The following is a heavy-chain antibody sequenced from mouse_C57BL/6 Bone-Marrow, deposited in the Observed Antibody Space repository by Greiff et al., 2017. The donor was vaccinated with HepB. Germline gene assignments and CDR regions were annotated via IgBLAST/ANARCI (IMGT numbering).Heavy chain of an antibody. CDR2: ISSGGDYT. CDR1: GFTFSSYA. V-gene: IGHV5-9-1*02. Sequence: EVQLVESGEGLVKPGGSLKLSCAASGFTFSSYAMSWVRQTPEKRLEWVAYISSGGDYTYYADTVKGRFTISRDNARNTLYLQMSSLKSEDTAMYYCTRDGAYYSNPRDYWGQGTSVTVSS. D-gene: IGHD2-5*01. CDR3: TRDGAYYSNPRDY. J-gene: IGHJ4*01.